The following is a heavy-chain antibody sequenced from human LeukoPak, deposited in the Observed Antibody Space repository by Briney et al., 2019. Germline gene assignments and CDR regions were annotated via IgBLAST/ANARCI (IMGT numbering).Heavy chain of an antibody. D-gene: IGHD3-10*01. V-gene: IGHV3-23*01. CDR1: GFTFNTYT. CDR3: AKSPLYSIMVRGTEFDY. Sequence: GGSLRLSCAASGFTFNTYTMNWVRQAPGKGLEWVSSISGSGGSTYYADAVNGRFTISRDNSKNTLYLQMNSPRVEDTAVYYCAKSPLYSIMVRGTEFDYWGQGTLVTVSS. CDR2: ISGSGGST. J-gene: IGHJ4*02.